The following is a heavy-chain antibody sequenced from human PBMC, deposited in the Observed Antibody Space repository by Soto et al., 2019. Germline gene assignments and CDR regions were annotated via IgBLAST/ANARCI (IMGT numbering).Heavy chain of an antibody. Sequence: QLQLQESGPGLVKPSETLSLTCTVSGGSVSSSRYYWGWIRQPPGRGLEWIGSISYSGSAYYNPSLKGRVAISVVDTAKNQFSLKLASVIAADTAVYFCARHPVGYDYVWGSLPDIWGQGTMVTVSS. CDR2: ISYSGSA. CDR3: ARHPVGYDYVWGSLPDI. CDR1: GGSVSSSRYY. D-gene: IGHD3-16*01. J-gene: IGHJ3*02. V-gene: IGHV4-39*01.